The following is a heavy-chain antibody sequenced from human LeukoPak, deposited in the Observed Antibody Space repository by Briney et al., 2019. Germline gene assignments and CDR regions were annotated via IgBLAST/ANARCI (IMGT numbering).Heavy chain of an antibody. J-gene: IGHJ3*01. CDR2: ISASGGST. D-gene: IGHD3-22*01. CDR1: GFTFSSYA. V-gene: IGHV3-23*01. Sequence: PGGSLRLSSAASGFTFSSYAMTWVRQAPGKGLEWVSTISASGGSTYYADSVKGRFTISRDNSKNTLYLQMNSLRAEDTAVYYCATNHSSVGAFDVWGQGTMVTVSS. CDR3: ATNHSSVGAFDV.